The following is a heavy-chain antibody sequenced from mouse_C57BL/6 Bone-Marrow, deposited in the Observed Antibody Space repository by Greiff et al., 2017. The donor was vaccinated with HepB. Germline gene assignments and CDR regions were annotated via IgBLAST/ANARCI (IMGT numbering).Heavy chain of an antibody. D-gene: IGHD2-3*01. CDR1: GYTFTDYN. CDR3: AYDVLRPY. J-gene: IGHJ3*01. CDR2: INPNNGGT. Sequence: VQLKESGPELVKPGASVKMSCKASGYTFTDYNMHWVKQSHGKSLEWIGYINPNNGGTSYNQKFKGKATLTVNKSSSTAYMELRSLTSEDSAVYYCAYDVLRPYWGQGTLVTVSA. V-gene: IGHV1-22*01.